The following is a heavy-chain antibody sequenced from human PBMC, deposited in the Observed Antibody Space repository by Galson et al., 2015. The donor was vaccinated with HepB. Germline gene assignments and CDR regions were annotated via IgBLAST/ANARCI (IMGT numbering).Heavy chain of an antibody. Sequence: SLRLSCAASGFTFTDFDMHWVRQAPGKGLEWVALIGYDGKSRYYGDSVKGRFTISRDNAQNTVYLEMNSLRAEDTALYYCAKDNTPLGLGVAKIYYYYGMDAWGQGTTVTVSS. CDR1: GFTFTDFD. V-gene: IGHV3-30*02. J-gene: IGHJ6*01. CDR3: AKDNTPLGLGVAKIYYYYGMDA. D-gene: IGHD6-19*01. CDR2: IGYDGKSR.